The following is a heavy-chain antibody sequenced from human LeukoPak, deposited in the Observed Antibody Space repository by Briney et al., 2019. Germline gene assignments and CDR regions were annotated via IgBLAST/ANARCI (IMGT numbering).Heavy chain of an antibody. CDR1: GFTFSSYS. CDR3: ETSGYSYGNYYYYMDV. Sequence: PGGSLRLSCAASGFTFSSYSMNWVRQAPGKGLEWVSSISSSSSYIYYADSVKGRFTISRDNAKNSLYLQMNSLRAEDTAVYYCETSGYSYGNYYYYMDVWGKGTTVTVSS. J-gene: IGHJ6*03. D-gene: IGHD5-18*01. V-gene: IGHV3-21*01. CDR2: ISSSSSYI.